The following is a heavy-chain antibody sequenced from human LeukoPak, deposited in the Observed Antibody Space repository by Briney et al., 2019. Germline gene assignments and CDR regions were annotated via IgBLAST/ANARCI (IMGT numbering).Heavy chain of an antibody. V-gene: IGHV3-21*01. Sequence: GGSLRLSCVASGISLSTYGMSWVRQVPGKGLDWVSSISDTGDYKHYADSVKGRFTISRDNAKDSLYLQMNSLRAEDTAVYYCAGASATAGTFPYWGQGTLVTGSS. D-gene: IGHD6-13*01. CDR3: AGASATAGTFPY. CDR2: ISDTGDYK. CDR1: GISLSTYG. J-gene: IGHJ4*02.